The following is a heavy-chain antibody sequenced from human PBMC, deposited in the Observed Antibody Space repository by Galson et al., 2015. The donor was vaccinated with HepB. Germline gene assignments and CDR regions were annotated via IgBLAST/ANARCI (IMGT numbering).Heavy chain of an antibody. Sequence: SLRLSCAASGFTFSSYWMHWVRQAPGKGLVWVSRINSDGSSTSYADSVKGRFTISRDNAKNTLYLQMNSLRAEDTAVYYCARGDEYSSSWYDCWGQGTLVTVSS. CDR1: GFTFSSYW. CDR2: INSDGSST. V-gene: IGHV3-74*01. D-gene: IGHD6-13*01. CDR3: ARGDEYSSSWYDC. J-gene: IGHJ5*01.